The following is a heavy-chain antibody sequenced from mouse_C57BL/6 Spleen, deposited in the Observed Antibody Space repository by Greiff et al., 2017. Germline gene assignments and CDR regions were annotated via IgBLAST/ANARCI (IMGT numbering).Heavy chain of an antibody. V-gene: IGHV1-26*01. CDR1: GYTFTDYY. Sequence: EVQLQQSGPELVKPGASVKISCKASGYTFTDYYMNWVKQSHGKSLEWIGDINPNNGGTSYNQKFKGKATLTVDKSSSTAYMELRSLTSEDSAVYYCACYDGYYEGYWGQGTTLTVSS. J-gene: IGHJ2*01. D-gene: IGHD2-3*01. CDR3: ACYDGYYEGY. CDR2: INPNNGGT.